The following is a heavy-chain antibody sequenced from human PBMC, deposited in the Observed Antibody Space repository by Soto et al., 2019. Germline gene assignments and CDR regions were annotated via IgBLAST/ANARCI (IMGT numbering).Heavy chain of an antibody. CDR2: ITPFNGNT. V-gene: IGHV1-45*02. D-gene: IGHD2-8*01. CDR1: GYTFTYRY. Sequence: GASVKVSCKASGYTFTYRYLHWVRQAPGQALEWMGWITPFNGNTNYAQKFQGRVTITRDRSMSTAYMELSSLRSEDTAMYYCASGYCTNGVCPNWFDPWGQGTLVTVSS. J-gene: IGHJ5*02. CDR3: ASGYCTNGVCPNWFDP.